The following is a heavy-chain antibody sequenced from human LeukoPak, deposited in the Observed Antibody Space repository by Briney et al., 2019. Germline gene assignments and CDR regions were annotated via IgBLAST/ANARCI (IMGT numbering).Heavy chain of an antibody. D-gene: IGHD3-3*01. CDR3: AKGAGNDFWSGYYHYYYYYMDV. V-gene: IGHV3-23*01. J-gene: IGHJ6*03. CDR2: ISGSGGST. CDR1: GFAFSSYA. Sequence: GGSLRLSCAASGFAFSSYAMSWVRQAPGKGLEWVSAISGSGGSTYYADSVKGRFTISRDNSKNTLYLQMNSLRAEDTAVYYCAKGAGNDFWSGYYHYYYYYMDVWGKGTTVTVS.